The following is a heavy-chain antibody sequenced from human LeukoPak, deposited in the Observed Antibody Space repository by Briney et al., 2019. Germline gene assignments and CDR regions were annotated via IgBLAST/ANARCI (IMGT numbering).Heavy chain of an antibody. Sequence: PSETLSLTCTVSGGSISSGGYYWSWIRQHPGKGLEWIGYIYYSGSTYYNPSLKSRVTISVDTSKNQFSLKLSSVTAADTAVYYCAREIAVAGGEGEGMDVWGQGTTVTVSS. V-gene: IGHV4-31*03. CDR1: GGSISSGGYY. CDR3: AREIAVAGGEGEGMDV. J-gene: IGHJ6*02. D-gene: IGHD6-19*01. CDR2: IYYSGST.